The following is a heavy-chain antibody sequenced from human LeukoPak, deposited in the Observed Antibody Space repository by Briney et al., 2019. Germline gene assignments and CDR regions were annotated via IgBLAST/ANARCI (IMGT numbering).Heavy chain of an antibody. CDR3: AKGTHSSSWHWFDP. CDR1: GFTFSDYY. J-gene: IGHJ5*02. V-gene: IGHV3-11*01. CDR2: IDSSGDVI. D-gene: IGHD6-13*01. Sequence: GGSLRLSCAASGFTFSDYYMTWIRQARGEGLEWLSYIDSSGDVIYYADSVKGRFTISRDNGKNSLYLQMNSLRVEDTAVYYCAKGTHSSSWHWFDPWGQGTLVTVSS.